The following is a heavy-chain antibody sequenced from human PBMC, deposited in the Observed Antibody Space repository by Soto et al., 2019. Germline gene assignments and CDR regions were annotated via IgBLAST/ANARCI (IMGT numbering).Heavy chain of an antibody. J-gene: IGHJ3*02. CDR3: ARWGRISTMVRGVIPDAFDI. D-gene: IGHD3-10*01. CDR2: IIPIFGTA. Sequence: SVKVSCKASGGTFSSYAISWVRQAPGQGLEWMGGIIPIFGTANYAQKFQGRVTITADESTSTAYMELSSLRSEDTAVYYCARWGRISTMVRGVIPDAFDIWGQGTMVTVSS. V-gene: IGHV1-69*13. CDR1: GGTFSSYA.